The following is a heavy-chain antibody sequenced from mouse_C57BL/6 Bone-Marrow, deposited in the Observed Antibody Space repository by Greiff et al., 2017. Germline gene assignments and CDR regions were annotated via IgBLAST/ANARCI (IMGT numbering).Heavy chain of an antibody. J-gene: IGHJ4*01. CDR1: GYTFTSYW. Sequence: VQLQQPGAELVKPGASVKLSCKASGYTFTSYWMHWGKQRPGQGLEWMGMIHPNSGSTNYNEKFKRKATLTVDKSSSTAYMQLSSLTSEDSAVYYCSRYGYDDAMDYWGQGTSVTVSS. D-gene: IGHD2-2*01. CDR3: SRYGYDDAMDY. V-gene: IGHV1-64*01. CDR2: IHPNSGST.